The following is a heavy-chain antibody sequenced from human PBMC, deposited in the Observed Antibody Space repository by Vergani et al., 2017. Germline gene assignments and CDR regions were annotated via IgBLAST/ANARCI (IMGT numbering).Heavy chain of an antibody. J-gene: IGHJ4*02. V-gene: IGHV4-59*01. CDR3: ARDATQTSSSGLDY. Sequence: QVQLQESGPGLVKPSETLSLTCTVPGGSISSYYWSWIRQPPGKGLEWIGYIYYSGSTNYNPSLKSRGTISVDTSKNQFSLMLSSVTAADTAVYYCARDATQTSSSGLDYWGQGTLVTVSS. CDR2: IYYSGST. CDR1: GGSISSYY. D-gene: IGHD6-13*01.